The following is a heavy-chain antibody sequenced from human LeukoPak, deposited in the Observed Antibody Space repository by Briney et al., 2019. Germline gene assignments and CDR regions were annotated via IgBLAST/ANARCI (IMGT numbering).Heavy chain of an antibody. J-gene: IGHJ2*01. D-gene: IGHD6-13*01. CDR2: INPNSGGT. V-gene: IGHV1-2*03. CDR1: GYTFTGYY. CDR3: ARGYSSSWSGSGYFDL. Sequence: LVASVKVSCKASGYTFTGYYMHWVRQAPGQGLEWMGWINPNSGGTNYAQKFQGRVTMTRDTSISTAYMELSRLRSDDTAVYYCARGYSSSWSGSGYFDLWGRGTLVTVSS.